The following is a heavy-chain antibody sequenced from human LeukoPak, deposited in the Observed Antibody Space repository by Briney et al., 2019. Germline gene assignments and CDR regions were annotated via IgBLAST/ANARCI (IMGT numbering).Heavy chain of an antibody. CDR3: ARKATYYDFWSGYYKEDYYFDY. J-gene: IGHJ4*02. D-gene: IGHD3-3*01. CDR1: GGSITSGERY. CDR2: INHSGST. Sequence: SETLSLTCTVSGGSITSGERYCSWIRQPPGKGLEWIGEINHSGSTNYNPSLKSRVTISVDTSKNQFSLKLSSVTAADTAVYYCARKATYYDFWSGYYKEDYYFDYWGQGTLVTVSS. V-gene: IGHV4-34*01.